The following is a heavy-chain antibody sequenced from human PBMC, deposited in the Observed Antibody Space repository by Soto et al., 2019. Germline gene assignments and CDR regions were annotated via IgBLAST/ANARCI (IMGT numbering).Heavy chain of an antibody. D-gene: IGHD6-19*01. V-gene: IGHV4-59*01. CDR1: GGSISSYY. Sequence: QVQLQESGPGLVKPSETLSLTCTVSGGSISSYYWSWIRQPPGKGLEWIGYIYYSGSTNYNPSLKSRATISVDPPKNQCSLKLSSVTAADTAVYYCARVRLGDDWYFDLWGRGTLVTVSS. CDR2: IYYSGST. CDR3: ARVRLGDDWYFDL. J-gene: IGHJ2*01.